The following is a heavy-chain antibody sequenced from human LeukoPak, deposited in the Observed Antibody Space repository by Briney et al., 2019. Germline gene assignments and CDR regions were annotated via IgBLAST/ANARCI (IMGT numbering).Heavy chain of an antibody. CDR1: GFTFSSYG. D-gene: IGHD6-19*01. J-gene: IGHJ4*02. CDR2: IRYDGSNK. CDR3: AKDLKTLSQQWYYFDY. V-gene: IGHV3-30*02. Sequence: GGSLRLSCAASGFTFSSYGMHWVRQAPGKGLEWVAFIRYDGSNKYYADSVKGRFTISRDNSKNTLYLQMNSLRAEDTAVYYCAKDLKTLSQQWYYFDYWGQGTLVTVSS.